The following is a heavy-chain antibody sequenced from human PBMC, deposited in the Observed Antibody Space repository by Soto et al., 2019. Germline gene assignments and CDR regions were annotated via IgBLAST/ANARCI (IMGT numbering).Heavy chain of an antibody. Sequence: AATLSLTCAVSGASSSGFYWSWVRKSAGKGLEWIGRIYATGTTDYNPSLKSRVMMSVDTSKKQFSLKLRSVTAADTAVYYCVRDGTKTLRDWFDPWGQGISVTVSS. CDR2: IYATGTT. D-gene: IGHD1-1*01. V-gene: IGHV4-4*07. CDR1: GASSSGFY. CDR3: VRDGTKTLRDWFDP. J-gene: IGHJ5*02.